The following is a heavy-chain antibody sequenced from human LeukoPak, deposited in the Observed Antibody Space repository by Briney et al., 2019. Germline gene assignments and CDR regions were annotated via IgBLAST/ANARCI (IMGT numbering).Heavy chain of an antibody. CDR1: GYTFTGYY. V-gene: IGHV1-2*06. CDR2: INPDSGGI. J-gene: IGHJ3*02. Sequence: ASVKVSCKASGYTFTGYYMHWVRQAPGQGLEWMGRINPDSGGIQYAQNFQGRVTMTRDTSISTAYMELSGLRSDDAAVYYCATATQFSVAVTGSAFDIWGQGTMVTVSS. CDR3: ATATQFSVAVTGSAFDI. D-gene: IGHD6-19*01.